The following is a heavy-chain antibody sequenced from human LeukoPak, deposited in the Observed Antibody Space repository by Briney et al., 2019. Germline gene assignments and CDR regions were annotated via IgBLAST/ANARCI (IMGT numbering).Heavy chain of an antibody. D-gene: IGHD3-3*01. Sequence: ASVKASCKASGYTFTRYGISWVRQAPGQGLEWMGWISAHNGDTHYAQKFQGRVTMTTDTSTSTAYMELRSLRSDDTAVYYCARDGDYDFWSGSHVTRPPLNNYYYGMDVWGQGTTASVSS. V-gene: IGHV1-18*01. CDR3: ARDGDYDFWSGSHVTRPPLNNYYYGMDV. J-gene: IGHJ6*02. CDR1: GYTFTRYG. CDR2: ISAHNGDT.